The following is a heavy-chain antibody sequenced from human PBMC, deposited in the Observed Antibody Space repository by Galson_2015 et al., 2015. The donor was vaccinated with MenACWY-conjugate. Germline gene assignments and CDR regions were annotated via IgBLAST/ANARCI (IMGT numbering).Heavy chain of an antibody. J-gene: IGHJ4*02. CDR1: GFTFSSYW. Sequence: SLRLSCAASGFTFSSYWMYWVRQAPGKGLVWVAHINRDGSSTSYADSVKGRFTISRDNAKNMLYLQMNSLRAEDTAVYYCARDPERGDGYVLDDWGQGTLVTVSS. CDR2: INRDGSST. V-gene: IGHV3-74*01. CDR3: ARDPERGDGYVLDD. D-gene: IGHD5-24*01.